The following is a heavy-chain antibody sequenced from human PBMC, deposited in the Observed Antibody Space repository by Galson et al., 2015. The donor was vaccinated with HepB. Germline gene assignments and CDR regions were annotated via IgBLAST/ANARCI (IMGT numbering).Heavy chain of an antibody. CDR2: IYYSGST. CDR1: GGSISSYY. CDR3: ARGKGYDFWSGYPYYYYMDV. D-gene: IGHD3-3*01. V-gene: IGHV4-59*01. Sequence: ETLSLTCTVSGGSISSYYWSWIRQPPGKGLEWIGYIYYSGSTNYNPSLKSRVTISVDTSKNQFSLKLSSVTAADTAVYYCARGKGYDFWSGYPYYYYMDVWGKGTTVTVSS. J-gene: IGHJ6*03.